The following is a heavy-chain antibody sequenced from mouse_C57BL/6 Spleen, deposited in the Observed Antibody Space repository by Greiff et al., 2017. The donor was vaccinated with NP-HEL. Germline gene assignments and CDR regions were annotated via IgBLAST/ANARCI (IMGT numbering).Heavy chain of an antibody. CDR1: GYSITSGYY. V-gene: IGHV3-6*01. CDR2: ISYDGSN. J-gene: IGHJ2*01. Sequence: DVKLQESGPGLVKPSQSLSLTCSVTGYSITSGYYWNWIRQFPGNKLEWMGYISYDGSNNYNPSLKNRISITRDTSKNQFFLKLNSVTTEDTATYYCARGYYYGSFYFDYWGQGTTLTVSS. CDR3: ARGYYYGSFYFDY. D-gene: IGHD1-1*01.